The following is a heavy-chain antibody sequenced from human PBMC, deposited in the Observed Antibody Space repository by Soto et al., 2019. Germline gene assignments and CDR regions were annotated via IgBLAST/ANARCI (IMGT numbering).Heavy chain of an antibody. D-gene: IGHD6-19*01. CDR2: ISAGSNTI. CDR1: GFIFSVYS. V-gene: IGHV3-48*02. CDR3: ARDSGVTGAADY. Sequence: EVQLVESGGGLVEPGGSLRLSCAASGFIFSVYSMTWVRQAPGKGLEWVSYISAGSNTIYYRDSVKGRFTISSDNAKNSLYLQMNSLRDEDTAVYYCARDSGVTGAADYWGQGTLVTVSS. J-gene: IGHJ4*02.